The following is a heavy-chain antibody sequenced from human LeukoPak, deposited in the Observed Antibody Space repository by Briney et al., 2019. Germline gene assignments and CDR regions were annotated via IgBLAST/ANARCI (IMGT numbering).Heavy chain of an antibody. D-gene: IGHD3-10*01. CDR1: GYSFRSYW. CDR2: IYPRDSDT. CDR3: ARLAFSGSSRDPFDI. Sequence: GESLKIPCKTSGYSFRSYWIAWVRQRPGKGLEWMGVIYPRDSDTRYSPSVQGHVSMSADKSTGTAYLQWSSLKASDTAMYYCARLAFSGSSRDPFDIWGQGTKVTVFS. J-gene: IGHJ3*02. V-gene: IGHV5-51*01.